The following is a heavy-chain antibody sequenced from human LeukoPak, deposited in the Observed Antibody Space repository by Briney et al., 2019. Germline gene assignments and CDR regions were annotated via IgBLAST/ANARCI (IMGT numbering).Heavy chain of an antibody. CDR1: GYTFSSYA. V-gene: IGHV1-69*04. CDR2: IIPILGIA. CDR3: ASVDVEYYYDSSGYWDYFDY. J-gene: IGHJ4*02. Sequence: GASVKVSCKTSGYTFSSYAISWVRQAPGQGLEWMGRIIPILGIANYAQKFQGRVTITADKSTSTAYMELSSLRSEDTAVYYCASVDVEYYYDSSGYWDYFDYWGQGTLVTVSS. D-gene: IGHD3-22*01.